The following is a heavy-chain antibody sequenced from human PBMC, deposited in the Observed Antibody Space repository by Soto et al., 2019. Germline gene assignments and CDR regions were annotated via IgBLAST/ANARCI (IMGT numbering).Heavy chain of an antibody. CDR2: ISSSSSTI. CDR3: ARDRNYGSGSRNYFGY. D-gene: IGHD3-10*01. Sequence: EVQLVESGGGLVQPGGSLRLSCAASGFTFSSYSMNWVRQAPGKGLEWVSYISSSSSTIYYADSVKGRFTISRDNATNSLYLQMNSLRAEDTAVYYCARDRNYGSGSRNYFGYWGQGTLVTVSS. J-gene: IGHJ4*02. CDR1: GFTFSSYS. V-gene: IGHV3-48*01.